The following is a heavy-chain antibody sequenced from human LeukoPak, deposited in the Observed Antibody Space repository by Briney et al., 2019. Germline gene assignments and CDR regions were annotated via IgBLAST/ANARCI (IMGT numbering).Heavy chain of an antibody. CDR3: ARSSKGSGSYLGY. V-gene: IGHV1-69*05. CDR1: GGTFSSYA. D-gene: IGHD3-10*01. J-gene: IGHJ4*02. CDR2: IIAIFGTA. Sequence: ASVKVSCKASGGTFSSYAISWVGQAPGQGLEWMGGIIAIFGTAKYAQKFQGRVTITTEESKRKAYMEMSRLRDEDTAVYYCARSSKGSGSYLGYWGQGTLVTVSS.